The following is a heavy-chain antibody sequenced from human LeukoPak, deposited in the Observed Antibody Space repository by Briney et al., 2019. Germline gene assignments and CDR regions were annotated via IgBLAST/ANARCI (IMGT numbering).Heavy chain of an antibody. CDR1: GYSISSGYY. CDR3: ATEVPASSPPDY. J-gene: IGHJ4*02. CDR2: IYHSGST. D-gene: IGHD2-2*01. Sequence: PSETLSLTCTVSGYSISSGYYWGWIRQPPGKGLEWIGSIYHSGSTYYNPSLKSRVTISVDTSKNQFSLKLSSVTAADTAVYYCATEVPASSPPDYWGQGTLVTVSS. V-gene: IGHV4-38-2*02.